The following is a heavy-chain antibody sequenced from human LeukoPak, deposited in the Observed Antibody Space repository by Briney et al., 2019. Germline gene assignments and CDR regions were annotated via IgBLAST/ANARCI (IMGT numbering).Heavy chain of an antibody. Sequence: ASVKVSCKASGYTFTSFAMHWVRQAPGQRLEWMGWINAGNGNTKYSQKFQDRLTITRDTSASTAYMELSSLRSEDTAVYYCARTHYYYDSSGYYYSHFDHWGQGTLVTVSS. D-gene: IGHD3-22*01. CDR2: INAGNGNT. CDR1: GYTFTSFA. J-gene: IGHJ4*02. V-gene: IGHV1-3*01. CDR3: ARTHYYYDSSGYYYSHFDH.